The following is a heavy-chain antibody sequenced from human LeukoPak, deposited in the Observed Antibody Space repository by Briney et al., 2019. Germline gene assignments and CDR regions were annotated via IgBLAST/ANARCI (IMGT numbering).Heavy chain of an antibody. Sequence: GRSLRLSCAASGFTFDDYAMHWVRQAPGKGLEWVSGISWNSGSIGYADSVKDRFTISRDNAKNSLYLQMNSLRAEDTALYYCAKDQTMVRGVISPYFDYWGQGTLVTVSS. CDR2: ISWNSGSI. CDR3: AKDQTMVRGVISPYFDY. D-gene: IGHD3-10*01. CDR1: GFTFDDYA. J-gene: IGHJ4*02. V-gene: IGHV3-9*01.